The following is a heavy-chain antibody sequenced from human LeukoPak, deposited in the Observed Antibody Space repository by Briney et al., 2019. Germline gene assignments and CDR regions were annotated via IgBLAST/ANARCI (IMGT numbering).Heavy chain of an antibody. V-gene: IGHV4-34*12. CDR2: IIDTGST. Sequence: PSETLSLTCVVYGESFSGYYWTWLRQPPGKGLEWIGEIIDTGSTKYNSSLKSRVTISVDTSKNEFSLNLTSVTAADTAIYYCARGLASGYPPIPFDYWGQGTLVTVSS. CDR3: ARGLASGYPPIPFDY. CDR1: GESFSGYY. J-gene: IGHJ4*02. D-gene: IGHD3-3*01.